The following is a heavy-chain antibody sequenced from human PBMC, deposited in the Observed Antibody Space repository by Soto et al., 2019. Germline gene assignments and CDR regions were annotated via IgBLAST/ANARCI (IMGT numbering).Heavy chain of an antibody. CDR1: GFTFSSYA. V-gene: IGHV3-23*01. D-gene: IGHD3-10*01. Sequence: GGSLRLSCAASGFTFSSYAMSWVRQAPGKGLEWVSAISGSGGSTYYADSVKGRFTISRDNSKNTLYLQMNSLRAEDTAVYYCAKDGLFYGSGRTDLFDYWGQGTLVTVSS. CDR3: AKDGLFYGSGRTDLFDY. J-gene: IGHJ4*02. CDR2: ISGSGGST.